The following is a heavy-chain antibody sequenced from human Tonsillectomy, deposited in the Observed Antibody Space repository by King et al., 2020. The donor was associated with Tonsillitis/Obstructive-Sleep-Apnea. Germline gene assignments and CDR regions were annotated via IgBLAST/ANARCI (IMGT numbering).Heavy chain of an antibody. Sequence: QLVQSGGGLVKAGGSLRLSCAASGFTFSNAWMSWVRQAPGKGLEWVGRIKSKIDDGTTDYAAPVKGRFTISRDDSKNTLYLQINSLKTEDTAVYYCTTDRIKALVLGYYYYMVVWGKGTTVTVSS. CDR3: TTDRIKALVLGYYYYMVV. CDR1: GFTFSNAW. V-gene: IGHV3-15*01. J-gene: IGHJ6*03. D-gene: IGHD6-6*01. CDR2: IKSKIDDGTT.